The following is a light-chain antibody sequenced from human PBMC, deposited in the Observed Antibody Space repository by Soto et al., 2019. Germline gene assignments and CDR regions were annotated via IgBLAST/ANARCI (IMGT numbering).Light chain of an antibody. Sequence: DIQMTQSPSSLSASVGDRVTITCQASQNINNYLNWYQQKPGRAPKLLIYDASNLEAGVPARFRGSGSGTDFTFTISSLQPEDIATYYCQQYENLPTFGQGTRLEIK. CDR3: QQYENLPT. CDR2: DAS. V-gene: IGKV1-33*01. CDR1: QNINNY. J-gene: IGKJ5*01.